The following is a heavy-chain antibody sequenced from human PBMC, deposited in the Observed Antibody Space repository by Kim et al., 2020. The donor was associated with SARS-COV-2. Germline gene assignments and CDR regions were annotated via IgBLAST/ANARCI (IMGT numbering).Heavy chain of an antibody. J-gene: IGHJ4*02. D-gene: IGHD3-16*01. CDR3: AGSYMRNYANQFDY. CDR1: GVSISSYY. CDR2: IYTSGTT. V-gene: IGHV4-4*07. Sequence: SETLSLTCTVSGVSISSYYWSWIRQPAGKGLEWIGRIYTSGTTNYNASLESRVTMSIDTSKNQFSLKLRSVTAADTAVYYCAGSYMRNYANQFDYWGQGTLVTVSS.